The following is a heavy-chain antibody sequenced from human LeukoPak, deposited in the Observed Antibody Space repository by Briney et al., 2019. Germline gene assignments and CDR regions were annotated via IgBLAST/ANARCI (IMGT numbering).Heavy chain of an antibody. CDR1: GFTVSPYG. J-gene: IGHJ4*02. CDR2: IRFVGSNE. CDR3: AGDFDY. Sequence: PGGSLRLSCAASGFTVSPYGMHWVRQAPGKGRGWVAFIRFVGSNEYYTASVKGRFSISRDNSKNTLYLQMNSLRAEDAAVYYCAGDFDYWGQGTLVTVAS. V-gene: IGHV3-30*02.